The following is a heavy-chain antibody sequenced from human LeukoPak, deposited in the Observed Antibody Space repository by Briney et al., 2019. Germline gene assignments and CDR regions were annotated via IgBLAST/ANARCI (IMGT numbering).Heavy chain of an antibody. D-gene: IGHD3-22*01. CDR1: GFTFSSYA. Sequence: GESLRLSCAASGFTFSSYAMSWVRQAPGKGLEWVSGINTSGGSTAYADSVKGRFTISRDNPRNTLYMQMNSLRAEDTALYYCAIMHPYYDGNGYWVQWGQGTLVTVFS. J-gene: IGHJ4*02. CDR3: AIMHPYYDGNGYWVQ. V-gene: IGHV3-23*01. CDR2: INTSGGST.